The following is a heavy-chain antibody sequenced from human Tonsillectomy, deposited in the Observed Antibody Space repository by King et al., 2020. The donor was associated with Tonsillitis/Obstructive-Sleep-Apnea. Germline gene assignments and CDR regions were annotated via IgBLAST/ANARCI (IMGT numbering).Heavy chain of an antibody. D-gene: IGHD3-3*01. CDR3: ARLDPGDDFYLYGMAV. CDR2: IDPTDSYT. J-gene: IGHJ6*02. CDR1: GYNFASFW. V-gene: IGHV5-10-1*03. Sequence: VQLVESGAEVKKPGESLRISCKGSGYNFASFWIIWVRQMPGKGLEWMGRIDPTDSYTNYSPSFQGHVTISVDRSISTAYLQWSSLKASDTAMYYCARLDPGDDFYLYGMAVWGQGTTVTVSS.